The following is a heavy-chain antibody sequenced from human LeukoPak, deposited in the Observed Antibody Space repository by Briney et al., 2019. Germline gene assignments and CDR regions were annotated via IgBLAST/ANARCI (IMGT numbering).Heavy chain of an antibody. CDR1: GYTFTSYD. CDR2: MNPNSGNT. Sequence: GASVKVSCKASGYTFTSYDINWVRQAPGQGLEWMGWMNPNSGNTGYAQKFQGRVTMTRNTSISTAYMELSSLRSEDTAVYYCARDWGYSSSWYIGYYYYGMDVWGQGTTVTVSS. V-gene: IGHV1-8*01. CDR3: ARDWGYSSSWYIGYYYYGMDV. J-gene: IGHJ6*02. D-gene: IGHD6-13*01.